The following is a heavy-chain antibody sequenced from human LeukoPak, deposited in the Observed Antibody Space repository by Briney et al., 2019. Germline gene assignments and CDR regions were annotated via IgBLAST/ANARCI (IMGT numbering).Heavy chain of an antibody. Sequence: SETLFLTCTVSGGSISSHYWSWIRQPPGKGLEWIGYIYYSGSTNYNPSLKSRVTISVDTSKNQFSLKLSSVTAADTAVYYCARDRPPTHAFDIWGQGTMVTVSS. V-gene: IGHV4-59*11. J-gene: IGHJ3*02. CDR3: ARDRPPTHAFDI. D-gene: IGHD2-15*01. CDR1: GGSISSHY. CDR2: IYYSGST.